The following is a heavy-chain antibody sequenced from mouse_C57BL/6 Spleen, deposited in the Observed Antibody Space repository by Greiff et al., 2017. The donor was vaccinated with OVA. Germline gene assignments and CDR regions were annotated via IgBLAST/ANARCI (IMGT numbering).Heavy chain of an antibody. V-gene: IGHV1-52*01. CDR3: ARGRVVADFDY. Sequence: QVQLQQPGAELVRPGSSVKLSCKASGYTFTSYWMHWVKQRPIQGLEWIGNIDPSDSETHYNQKFKDKATVTVDKSSSTAYMQLSSLTSEDSAVYYCARGRVVADFDYWGQGTTLTVSS. D-gene: IGHD1-1*01. CDR2: IDPSDSET. J-gene: IGHJ2*01. CDR1: GYTFTSYW.